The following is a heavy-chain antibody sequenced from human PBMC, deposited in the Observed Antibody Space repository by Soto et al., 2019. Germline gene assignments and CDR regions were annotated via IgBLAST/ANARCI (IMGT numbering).Heavy chain of an antibody. J-gene: IGHJ4*02. D-gene: IGHD6-13*01. Sequence: ASVKVSCKASGGTFSSYAISWVRQAPGQGLEWMGGIIPIFGTANYAQKFQGRVTITADESTSTAYMEPSSLGSEDTAVYYCAIALRGTIAAAAPGYFDYWGQGTLVTVSS. CDR1: GGTFSSYA. CDR3: AIALRGTIAAAAPGYFDY. CDR2: IIPIFGTA. V-gene: IGHV1-69*13.